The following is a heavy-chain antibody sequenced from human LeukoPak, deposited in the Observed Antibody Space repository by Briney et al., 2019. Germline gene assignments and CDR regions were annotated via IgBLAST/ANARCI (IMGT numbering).Heavy chain of an antibody. Sequence: SETLSLTCAVYGGSFSGYYWSWIRQPPGKGLEWIGEINHSGSANYNPSLKSRVTISVDTSKNQFSLKLSSVTAADTAVYYCARKGGVGRGGPRMLGYCSGGSCYADYWGQGTLVTVSS. CDR2: INHSGSA. V-gene: IGHV4-34*01. CDR3: ARKGGVGRGGPRMLGYCSGGSCYADY. CDR1: GGSFSGYY. D-gene: IGHD2-15*01. J-gene: IGHJ4*02.